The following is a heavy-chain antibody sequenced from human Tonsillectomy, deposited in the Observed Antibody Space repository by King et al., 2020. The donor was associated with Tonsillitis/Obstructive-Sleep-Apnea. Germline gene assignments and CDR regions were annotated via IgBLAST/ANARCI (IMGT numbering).Heavy chain of an antibody. CDR2: INSDGSST. CDR3: ARVIGYCSNGVCYYSYYYYGMDV. D-gene: IGHD2-8*01. V-gene: IGHV3-74*01. Sequence: VQLVESGGGLVQPGGSLRLSCAASGFTFSSYWMHWVRQAPGEGLVWVSRINSDGSSTTYADSVKGRFTVSRDNAKSTLYLQMNSLRAEDTAVYYCARVIGYCSNGVCYYSYYYYGMDVWGQGTTVTVSS. CDR1: GFTFSSYW. J-gene: IGHJ6*02.